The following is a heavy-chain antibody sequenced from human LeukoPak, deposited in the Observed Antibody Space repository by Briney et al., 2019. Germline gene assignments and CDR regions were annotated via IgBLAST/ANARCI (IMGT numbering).Heavy chain of an antibody. V-gene: IGHV3-23*01. D-gene: IGHD3-10*02. Sequence: PGGPLTLSCTASGFPFNSYAMSGVPQSPGKALEGVSTISGSGGRTYYADSVKGRLTISRDKAKNSLYLQMNSLRAEDTAVYYCAELGITMIGGVWGKGTTVTISS. CDR2: ISGSGGRT. CDR1: GFPFNSYA. CDR3: AELGITMIGGV. J-gene: IGHJ6*04.